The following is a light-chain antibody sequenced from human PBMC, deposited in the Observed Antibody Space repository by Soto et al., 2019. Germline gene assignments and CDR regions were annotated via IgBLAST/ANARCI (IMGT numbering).Light chain of an antibody. J-gene: IGLJ1*01. Sequence: QSVLTQPPSVSAAPGQKVTISCSGGSSNIGENYVSWYQQLPGTAPKFLIYDNTKRPSGIPDRVSGSKSGTSATLAITGLQTGDEADYYCRTWDRSLAAFVYGSRTKVTVL. CDR2: DNT. CDR1: SSNIGENY. V-gene: IGLV1-51*01. CDR3: RTWDRSLAAFV.